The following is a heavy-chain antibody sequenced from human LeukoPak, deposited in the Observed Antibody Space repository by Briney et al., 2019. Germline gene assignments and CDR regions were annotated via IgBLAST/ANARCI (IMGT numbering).Heavy chain of an antibody. CDR3: AKDLYYDSSGYYCNFDY. CDR2: ISGSGGST. J-gene: IGHJ4*02. D-gene: IGHD3-22*01. CDR1: GFTFSSYA. V-gene: IGHV3-23*01. Sequence: SGGSLRLSCAASGFTFSSYAMSWVRQAPGKGLEWVSAISGSGGSTYYADSVKGRFTISRDNSKNTLYLQMNSLRAEDTAVYYCAKDLYYDSSGYYCNFDYWGQGTLVTVSS.